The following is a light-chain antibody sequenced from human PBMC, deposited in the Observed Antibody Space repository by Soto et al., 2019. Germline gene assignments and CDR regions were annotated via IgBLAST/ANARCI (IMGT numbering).Light chain of an antibody. Sequence: EILMTQSPATLSVSPGERATLSCRASQRVSRNFAWYRQKPGQAPTLLIYGASTRATGIPARFSGSGSGTEFTLTISSLQSEYFAVYYCQQYNNWPYTFGQGTKLEIK. CDR3: QQYNNWPYT. CDR1: QRVSRN. CDR2: GAS. V-gene: IGKV3-15*01. J-gene: IGKJ2*01.